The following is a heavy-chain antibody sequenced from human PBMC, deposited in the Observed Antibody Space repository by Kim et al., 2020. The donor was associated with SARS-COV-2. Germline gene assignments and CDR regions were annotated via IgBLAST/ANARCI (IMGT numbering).Heavy chain of an antibody. CDR2: ISRSSTYI. CDR3: ASWSLNDYGSPIDY. CDR1: GFPFSSYT. J-gene: IGHJ4*01. Sequence: GGSLRLSCAASGFPFSSYTMNWVRQAPGKGLDWVSSISRSSTYIYYADSVKGRFTISRDNAENSLYLQMNSLRADDTAVYYCASWSLNDYGSPIDYWGQEPWSPSPQ. D-gene: IGHD4-17*01. V-gene: IGHV3-21*01.